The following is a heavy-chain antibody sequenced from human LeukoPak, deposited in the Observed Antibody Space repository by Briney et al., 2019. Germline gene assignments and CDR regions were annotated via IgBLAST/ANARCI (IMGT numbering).Heavy chain of an antibody. CDR2: IYPGDSDT. V-gene: IGHV5-51*01. CDR3: ARQYSRTYYRSFDY. CDR1: GYLFTNYW. D-gene: IGHD3-10*01. J-gene: IGHJ4*02. Sequence: GESLKISCKGSGYLFTNYWIGWVRQMPGKGLEWMGAIYPGDSDTKYSPSFQGQVTISADKSISTAYLQWSSLKASDTATYYCARQYSRTYYRSFDYWGQGTLVTVSS.